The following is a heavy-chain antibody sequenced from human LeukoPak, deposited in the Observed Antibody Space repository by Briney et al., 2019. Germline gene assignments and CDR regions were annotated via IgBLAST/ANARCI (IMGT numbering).Heavy chain of an antibody. CDR1: GYSISTSNW. D-gene: IGHD6-13*01. V-gene: IGHV4-28*03. J-gene: IGHJ4*02. Sequence: NPSETLSLTCTVSGYSISTSNWWGWIRQPPGKGLEWIGYIYYSGTTNYNPSLKSRVTISVDTSKNQFSLKLNSVTAADTAVYYCARGVYIAAAQYGYWGQGTLVTVSS. CDR3: ARGVYIAAAQYGY. CDR2: IYYSGTT.